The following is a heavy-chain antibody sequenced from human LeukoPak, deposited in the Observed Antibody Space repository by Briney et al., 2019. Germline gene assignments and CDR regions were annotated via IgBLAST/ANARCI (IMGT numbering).Heavy chain of an antibody. J-gene: IGHJ6*03. CDR1: GDSISSYY. Sequence: PSETQSLTCNVSGDSISSYYWSWIRQPPGKGLEWIGEINHSGSTNYNPSLKSRVTISVDTSKNQFSLKLSSVTAADTAVYYCARGDIVVVPAARVYYYYMDVWGKGTTVTVSS. CDR3: ARGDIVVVPAARVYYYYMDV. D-gene: IGHD2-2*01. CDR2: INHSGST. V-gene: IGHV4-34*01.